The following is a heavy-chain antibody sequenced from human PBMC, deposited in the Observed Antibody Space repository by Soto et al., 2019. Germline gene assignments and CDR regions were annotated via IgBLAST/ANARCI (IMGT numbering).Heavy chain of an antibody. Sequence: AGGSLRLSCAASGFTFSSYSMNWVRQAPGKGLEWVSYISSSSSTIYYADSVKGRFTISRDNAKNSLYLQMNSLRDEDTAVYYCARDLDIVLVPAAKPPYSVVSWFDPWGQGTLVTVSS. J-gene: IGHJ5*02. CDR3: ARDLDIVLVPAAKPPYSVVSWFDP. D-gene: IGHD2-2*03. CDR2: ISSSSSTI. V-gene: IGHV3-48*02. CDR1: GFTFSSYS.